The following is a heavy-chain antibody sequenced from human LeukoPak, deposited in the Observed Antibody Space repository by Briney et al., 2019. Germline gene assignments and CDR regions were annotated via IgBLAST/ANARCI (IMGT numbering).Heavy chain of an antibody. D-gene: IGHD3-22*01. V-gene: IGHV3-33*01. CDR3: ARDTHSFDSSAPR. CDR2: IWYDGSNK. CDR1: GFTFSSYG. J-gene: IGHJ4*02. Sequence: PGRSLRLSCAASGFTFSSYGMHWVRQAPGKGLEWVAVIWYDGSNKCYADSVKGRFTISRDNSKNSLYLQMNSLRAEDTAVYYCARDTHSFDSSAPRWGQGTLVTVSS.